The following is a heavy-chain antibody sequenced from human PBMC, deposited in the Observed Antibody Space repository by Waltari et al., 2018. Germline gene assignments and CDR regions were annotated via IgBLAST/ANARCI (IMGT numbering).Heavy chain of an antibody. CDR2: IYYTGST. V-gene: IGHV4-59*01. J-gene: IGHJ5*02. Sequence: QVQLQESGPSLLKPSETLSLXXTVSXGSXXXFYWSWVRQPPGKGLDWIGYIYYTGSTNFNPSLKSRVTMSVDTSKNQXXLKXSSVTAADTAFYYCXXGGGGDWEWFDPWXXXTLVTVSS. CDR3: XXGGGGDWEWFDP. CDR1: XGSXXXFY. D-gene: IGHD2-21*02.